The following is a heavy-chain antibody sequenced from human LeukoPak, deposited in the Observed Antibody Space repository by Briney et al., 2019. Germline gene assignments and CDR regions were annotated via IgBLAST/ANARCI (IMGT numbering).Heavy chain of an antibody. CDR1: GGSISSSDYY. J-gene: IGHJ5*02. V-gene: IGHV4-39*01. Sequence: SETLSLTCTVSGGSISSSDYYWGWIRQPPGKGLEWIGSIYYGGSTYYNPSLKSRVTISVDTSMNQFSLKLSFVTTADTAVYYCTRALGYCSGGSCTRGYNWFDPWGQGTLVTVPS. CDR2: IYYGGST. D-gene: IGHD2-15*01. CDR3: TRALGYCSGGSCTRGYNWFDP.